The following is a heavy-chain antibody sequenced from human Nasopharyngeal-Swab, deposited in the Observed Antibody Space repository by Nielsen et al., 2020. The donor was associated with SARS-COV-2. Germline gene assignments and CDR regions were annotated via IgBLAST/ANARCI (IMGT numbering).Heavy chain of an antibody. D-gene: IGHD3-10*01. Sequence: GESLKISCAASGFTFSSYAMHWVRQAPGKGLEWVAVISYDGSNKYYADSVKGRFTISRDNSKNTLYLQMNSLRAEDTAVYYCTRGGVWFGELGLDYWGQGTLVTVSS. CDR3: TRGGVWFGELGLDY. CDR2: ISYDGSNK. J-gene: IGHJ4*02. CDR1: GFTFSSYA. V-gene: IGHV3-30-3*01.